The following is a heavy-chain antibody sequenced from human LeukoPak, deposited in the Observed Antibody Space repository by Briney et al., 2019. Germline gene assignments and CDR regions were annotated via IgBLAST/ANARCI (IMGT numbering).Heavy chain of an antibody. D-gene: IGHD4-23*01. CDR2: IKEDGSEK. CDR3: AREIVGGASAFDY. V-gene: IGHV3-7*03. Sequence: GGSLRLSCAASGSTFSTYWMSWVRQAPGQGLEWVANIKEDGSEKHYMDSVKGRFTISRDNAKSSLSLQLNSLRAEDTALYYCAREIVGGASAFDYWGQGTLVTVSS. J-gene: IGHJ4*02. CDR1: GSTFSTYW.